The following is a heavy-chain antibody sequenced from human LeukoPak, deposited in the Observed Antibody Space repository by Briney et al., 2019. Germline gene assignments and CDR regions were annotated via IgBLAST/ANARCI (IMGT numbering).Heavy chain of an antibody. CDR2: ISAYNGNT. V-gene: IGHV1-18*01. CDR1: GYTFTSYG. Sequence: ASVKLSCKASGYTFTSYGISWVRQAPGQGLEWMGWISAYNGNTNYAQKLQGRVTMTTDTSTSTAYMELRSLRSDDTAVYYCARDLYYYDSSGYRGDYWGQGTLVTVSS. CDR3: ARDLYYYDSSGYRGDY. J-gene: IGHJ4*02. D-gene: IGHD3-22*01.